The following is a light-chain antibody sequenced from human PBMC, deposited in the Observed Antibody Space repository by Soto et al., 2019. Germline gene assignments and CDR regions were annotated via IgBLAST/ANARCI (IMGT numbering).Light chain of an antibody. V-gene: IGLV1-44*01. J-gene: IGLJ3*02. CDR1: SSNIGANT. CDR3: AAWDARLDGVV. Sequence: QSVLTQPPSASGTPGQTVTISCSGSSSNIGANTVNWFQHLPGTAPKLLIYSNNQRPSGVPDRASGAKSGTSVTLAISGLRSEDEVDYYCAAWDARLDGVVFGEGTKLTVL. CDR2: SNN.